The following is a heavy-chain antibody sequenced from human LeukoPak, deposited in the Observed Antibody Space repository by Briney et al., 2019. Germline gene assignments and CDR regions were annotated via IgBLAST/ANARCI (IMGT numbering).Heavy chain of an antibody. D-gene: IGHD3-3*01. V-gene: IGHV1-69*05. Sequence: ASVKVSCKASGYTFTSYGISWVRQAPGQGLEWMGGIIPIFGTANYAQKFQGRVTITTDESTSTAYMELSSLRSEDTAVYYCASGYYDFWSGLGSYRRTHFDYWGQGTLVTVSS. CDR2: IIPIFGTA. CDR1: GYTFTSYG. J-gene: IGHJ4*02. CDR3: ASGYYDFWSGLGSYRRTHFDY.